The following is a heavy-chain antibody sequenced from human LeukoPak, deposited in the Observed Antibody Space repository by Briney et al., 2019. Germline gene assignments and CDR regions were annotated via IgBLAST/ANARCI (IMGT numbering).Heavy chain of an antibody. CDR2: ISYDGSNK. V-gene: IGHV3-30*18. CDR3: AKSVLKRYFDY. CDR1: GLTFSSYG. J-gene: IGHJ4*02. Sequence: GGSLRLSCAASGLTFSSYGMHWVRQAPGKGLEWVAVISYDGSNKYYADSVKGRFTISRDNSKNTLYLQMNSLRAEDTAVYYCAKSVLKRYFDYWGQGTLVTVSS.